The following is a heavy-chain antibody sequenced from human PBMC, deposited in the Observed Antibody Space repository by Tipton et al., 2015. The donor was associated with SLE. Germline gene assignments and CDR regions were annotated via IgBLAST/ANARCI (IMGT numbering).Heavy chain of an antibody. CDR3: ARGYDSSGYYYVFGPVFDY. J-gene: IGHJ4*02. Sequence: SLRLSCAASGFTFDDYAMHWVRQAPGKGLEWVSGISWDSGTIDYADSVKGRFTISRDNAKNSLYLQMNSLRAEDTAVYYCARGYDSSGYYYVFGPVFDYWGQGTLVTVSS. D-gene: IGHD3-22*01. CDR2: ISWDSGTI. V-gene: IGHV3-9*01. CDR1: GFTFDDYA.